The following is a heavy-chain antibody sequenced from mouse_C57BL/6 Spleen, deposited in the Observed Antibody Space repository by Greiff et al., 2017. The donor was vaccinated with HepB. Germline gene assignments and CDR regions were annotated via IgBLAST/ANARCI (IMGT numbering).Heavy chain of an antibody. J-gene: IGHJ4*01. D-gene: IGHD3-2*02. CDR2: FHPYNDDT. V-gene: IGHV1-47*01. CDR3: SLTAQATDYAMDY. CDR1: GYTFTTYP. Sequence: VKLVESGAELVKPGASVKMSCKASGYTFTTYPIEWMKQNHGKSLEWIGNFHPYNDDTKYNEKFKGKATLTVEKSSSTVYLELSRLTSDDSAVYYCSLTAQATDYAMDYWGQGTSVTVSS.